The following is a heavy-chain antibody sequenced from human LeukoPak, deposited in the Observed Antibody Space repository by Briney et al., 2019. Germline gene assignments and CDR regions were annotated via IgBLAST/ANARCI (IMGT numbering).Heavy chain of an antibody. J-gene: IGHJ4*02. CDR2: IIPIFGTA. CDR1: GGTFTSYA. V-gene: IGHV1-69*13. Sequence: PVKVSCKASGGTFTSYAISWVRQAPGQGLEWMGGIIPIFGTANYAQKFQGRVTITADESTSTAYMELSSLRSEDTAVYYCARVDQLGYCSGGSCPTYFDYWGQGTLVTVSS. D-gene: IGHD2-15*01. CDR3: ARVDQLGYCSGGSCPTYFDY.